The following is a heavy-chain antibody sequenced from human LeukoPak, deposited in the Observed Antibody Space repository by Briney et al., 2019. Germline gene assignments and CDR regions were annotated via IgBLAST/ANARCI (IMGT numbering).Heavy chain of an antibody. CDR1: GYTFTSYG. CDR3: AGVLRYFDWLLGYDY. CDR2: IIPIFGTA. J-gene: IGHJ4*02. D-gene: IGHD3-9*01. Sequence: SVKVSCKASGYTFTSYGISWVRQAPGQGLEWMGGIIPIFGTANYAQKFQGRVTITADESTSTAYMELSSLRSEDTAVYYCAGVLRYFDWLLGYDYWGQGTLVTVSS. V-gene: IGHV1-69*13.